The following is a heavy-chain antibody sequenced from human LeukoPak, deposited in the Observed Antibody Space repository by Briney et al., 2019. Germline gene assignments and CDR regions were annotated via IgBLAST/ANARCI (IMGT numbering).Heavy chain of an antibody. CDR2: INHSGST. CDR3: ARRRWLVPMPYYFDY. CDR1: GGSFSGYY. D-gene: IGHD6-19*01. J-gene: IGHJ4*02. V-gene: IGHV4-34*01. Sequence: SETLSLTCAVYGGSFSGYYWSWIRQPPGKGLEWIGEINHSGSTNYNPSPKSRVTISVDTSKNQFSLKLSSVTAADTAVYYCARRRWLVPMPYYFDYWGQGTLVTVSS.